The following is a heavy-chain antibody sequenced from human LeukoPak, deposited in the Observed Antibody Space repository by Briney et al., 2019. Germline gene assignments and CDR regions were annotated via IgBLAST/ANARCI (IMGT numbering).Heavy chain of an antibody. CDR1: GGTFSSYA. V-gene: IGHV1-69*06. CDR3: ARGGVSSTSWFDP. D-gene: IGHD2-2*01. Sequence: AASVKVSCKASGGTFSSYAISWVRQAPGQGLEWMGGIIPIFGTANYAQKFQGRVTITADKSTSTAYMELSSPRSEDTAVYYCARGGVSSTSWFDPWGQGTLVTVSS. CDR2: IIPIFGTA. J-gene: IGHJ5*02.